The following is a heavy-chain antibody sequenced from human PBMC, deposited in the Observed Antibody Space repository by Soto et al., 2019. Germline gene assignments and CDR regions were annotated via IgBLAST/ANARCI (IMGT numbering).Heavy chain of an antibody. V-gene: IGHV4-39*01. J-gene: IGHJ5*02. CDR3: ARHSQVTNRVAFPFDP. CDR1: GDSISSNSYY. CDR2: IYYSGTT. D-gene: IGHD3-3*02. Sequence: QLQLQESGPGLVKPSETLSLTCTVSGDSISSNSYYWEWIRQPPGKGLEWIGTIYYSGTTYYNPSLKSRVTISVDAPKNQFSLNLSSVTAADTAVYYCARHSQVTNRVAFPFDPWGQGTLVTVSS.